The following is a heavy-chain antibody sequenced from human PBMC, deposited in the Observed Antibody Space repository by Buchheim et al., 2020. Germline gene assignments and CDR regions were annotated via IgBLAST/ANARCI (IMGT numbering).Heavy chain of an antibody. V-gene: IGHV1-18*01. CDR2: INGYNGNT. CDR3: ARVKSSSSNWFDP. Sequence: QVQLVQSGAEVKKAGASVKVSCKASGYSFTSYGITWVRQAPGQGLEWMGWINGYNGNTKYAQKLLDRVTMTTDNSTTTAYMELRSLRFDDTAVYYCARVKSSSSNWFDPWGQGTL. CDR1: GYSFTSYG. J-gene: IGHJ5*02. D-gene: IGHD6-6*01.